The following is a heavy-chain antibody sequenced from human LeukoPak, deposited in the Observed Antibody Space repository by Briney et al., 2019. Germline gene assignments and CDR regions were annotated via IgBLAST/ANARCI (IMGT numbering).Heavy chain of an antibody. D-gene: IGHD2-15*01. CDR2: MNPNSGNT. CDR1: GYTFTSYD. Sequence: ASVKVSCKASGYTFTSYDINWVRQATGQGLEWMGWMNPNSGNTGYAQKFQGRVTMTRNTSISTAYMELSSLRSEDTAVYYCARAPGYCSGGSCLSPGYWGQGTLVTVSS. CDR3: ARAPGYCSGGSCLSPGY. J-gene: IGHJ4*02. V-gene: IGHV1-8*01.